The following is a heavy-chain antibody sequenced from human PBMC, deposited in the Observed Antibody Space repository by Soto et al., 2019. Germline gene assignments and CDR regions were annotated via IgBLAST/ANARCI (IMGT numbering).Heavy chain of an antibody. CDR2: ISYDGSNK. CDR3: ARVAVEMATIHVFEY. Sequence: QVQLVESGGGVVQPGRSLRLSCAASGFTFSSYAMHWVRQAPGKGLEWVAVISYDGSNKYYADSVKGRFTISRDNSKNTLYLQMNSLRAEDTAVYYCARVAVEMATIHVFEYWGQGTLVTVSS. D-gene: IGHD5-12*01. CDR1: GFTFSSYA. V-gene: IGHV3-30-3*01. J-gene: IGHJ4*02.